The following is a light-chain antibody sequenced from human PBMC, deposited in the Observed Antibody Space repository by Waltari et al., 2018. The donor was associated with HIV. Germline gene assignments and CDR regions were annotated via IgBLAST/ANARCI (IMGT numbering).Light chain of an antibody. J-gene: IGLJ2*01. CDR1: SSDVGGYNY. Sequence: QSALTQPPSASGSPGQSVTISCTGTSSDVGGYNYVSWYQQNPGKAPKLMIYEVSQRPSGVPDRFSGSKSGNTASLTVSGLQAEDEADYYCSSYAGSDNYVIFGGGTKLTVL. CDR2: EVS. CDR3: SSYAGSDNYVI. V-gene: IGLV2-8*01.